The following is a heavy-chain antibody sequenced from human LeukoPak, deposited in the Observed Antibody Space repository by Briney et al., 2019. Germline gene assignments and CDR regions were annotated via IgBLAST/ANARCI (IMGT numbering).Heavy chain of an antibody. CDR2: IYYSGST. J-gene: IGHJ4*02. V-gene: IGHV4-59*01. D-gene: IGHD6-13*01. CDR3: ARDTRGSSWSYYFDY. Sequence: SETLSLTCAVSGGSISSYYWSWVRQPPGEGLEWIGYIYYSGSTNYNPSLKSRVTISVDTSKNQSSLKLSSVTAADTAVYYCARDTRGSSWSYYFDYWGQGTLVTVSS. CDR1: GGSISSYY.